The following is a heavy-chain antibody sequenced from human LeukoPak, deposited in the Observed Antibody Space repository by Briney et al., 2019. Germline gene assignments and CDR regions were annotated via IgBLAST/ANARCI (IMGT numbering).Heavy chain of an antibody. Sequence: GGSLRLSCAASGFTFSSYAMSWVRQAPGKGLEWVSAISGSGGSTYYADSVKGRFTISRDNSKNTLYLQMNSLGAEDTAVYYCAKTRYYYDSSGYYYFDYWGQGTLVTVSS. CDR2: ISGSGGST. J-gene: IGHJ4*02. V-gene: IGHV3-23*01. CDR1: GFTFSSYA. CDR3: AKTRYYYDSSGYYYFDY. D-gene: IGHD3-22*01.